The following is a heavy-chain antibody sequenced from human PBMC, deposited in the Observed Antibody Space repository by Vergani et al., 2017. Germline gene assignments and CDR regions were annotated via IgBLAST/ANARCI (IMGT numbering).Heavy chain of an antibody. CDR2: IQFDGSNQ. CDR3: AKHFRGWGIDY. Sequence: QVQLVESGGGVVQRGGSLRLSCATSGFTLSNYDMQWIRQGPGKGLEFVAFIQFDGSNQYYADSVKGRFTLSRDFSNNTLYLQINSLRTDDTATYYCAKHFRGWGIDYWGQGTQVIVSS. D-gene: IGHD3-16*01. V-gene: IGHV3-30*02. CDR1: GFTLSNYD. J-gene: IGHJ4*02.